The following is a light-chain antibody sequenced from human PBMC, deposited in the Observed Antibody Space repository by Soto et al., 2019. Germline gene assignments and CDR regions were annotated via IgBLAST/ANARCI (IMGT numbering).Light chain of an antibody. Sequence: LTQPHSVSESPGKTVTISCSRSSGSIASNYVPWYQQRPGSAPTTVIYEDNQRPSGVPDRLSGSIDSATNSASLTIAGLKTEDEADYCCQWYDSSNVVFGGGTKLTVL. CDR2: EDN. J-gene: IGLJ2*01. CDR3: QWYDSSNVV. V-gene: IGLV6-57*04. CDR1: SGSIASNY.